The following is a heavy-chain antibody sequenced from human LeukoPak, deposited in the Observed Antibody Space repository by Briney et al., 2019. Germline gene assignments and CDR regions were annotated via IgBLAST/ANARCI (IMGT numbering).Heavy chain of an antibody. D-gene: IGHD4-23*01. CDR3: AKGGTTVVDY. J-gene: IGHJ4*02. CDR1: GLIISNYW. Sequence: PGGSQRLSCAASGLIISNYWMHWVRQAPGKGLVWVARINSEGSGTTYADSVKGRFTISRDNAKNTLYLQMNSLRDEDTAVYYCAKGGTTVVDYWGRGTLVTVSS. V-gene: IGHV3-74*01. CDR2: INSEGSGT.